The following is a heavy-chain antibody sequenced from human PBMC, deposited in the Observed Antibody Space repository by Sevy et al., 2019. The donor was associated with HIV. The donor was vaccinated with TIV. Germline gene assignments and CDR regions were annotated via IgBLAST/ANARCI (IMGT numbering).Heavy chain of an antibody. Sequence: GGSLRLSCAASGFTFSSFGMHWVRQAPGKGLEWLAVIWFDGSNTYYADSVRGRFTISRDIAKNTLHLQMNSLRAEDTAVYYCARDLEFYDHGDYGPAFMPDFWGHGTLVTASS. V-gene: IGHV3-33*01. J-gene: IGHJ4*01. CDR2: IWFDGSNT. CDR3: ARDLEFYDHGDYGPAFMPDF. D-gene: IGHD4-17*01. CDR1: GFTFSSFG.